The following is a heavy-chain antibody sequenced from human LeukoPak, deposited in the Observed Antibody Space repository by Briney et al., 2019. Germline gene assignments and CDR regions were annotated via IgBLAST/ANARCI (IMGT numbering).Heavy chain of an antibody. D-gene: IGHD3-3*01. CDR2: IYTSGST. CDR3: ARDYDFWSGYYTGISAFDI. V-gene: IGHV4-4*07. J-gene: IGHJ3*02. CDR1: GGSISSYY. Sequence: SETLSLTCTVSGGSISSYYWSWIRQPAGKGLEWIGRIYTSGSTNYNPSLKSRVTMSVDTSKNQFSLKLSSVTAADTAVYYCARDYDFWSGYYTGISAFDIWGQGTMVTVSS.